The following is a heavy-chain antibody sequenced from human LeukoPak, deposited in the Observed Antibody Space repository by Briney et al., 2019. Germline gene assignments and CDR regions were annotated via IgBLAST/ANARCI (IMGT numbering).Heavy chain of an antibody. J-gene: IGHJ6*03. D-gene: IGHD2-8*01. CDR2: IHYSGTT. CDR1: GGSISSHY. Sequence: PSETLSLTCTVSGGSISSHYWSWIRQPPGKGLEWIGYIHYSGTTNYNPSLKSRVTISVDTSKNQFSLKVSSVTAVDTAVYYCARDGVHQRGYYSYYMDVWGKGTTVTVSS. V-gene: IGHV4-59*11. CDR3: ARDGVHQRGYYSYYMDV.